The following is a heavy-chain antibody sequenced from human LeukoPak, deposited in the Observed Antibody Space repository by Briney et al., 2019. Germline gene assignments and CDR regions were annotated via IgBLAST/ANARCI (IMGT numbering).Heavy chain of an antibody. J-gene: IGHJ4*02. Sequence: SETLSLTCTVSGGSISSSSYYWSWIRQSPGKGLEWIGYIYYSGTTKYNPSLKSRVTISVDTSKNQFSLKLNSVTAADTAVYYCVRHEASWHPEYWGQGTLVTVSS. CDR2: IYYSGTT. D-gene: IGHD2-2*01. V-gene: IGHV4-61*05. CDR3: VRHEASWHPEY. CDR1: GGSISSSSYY.